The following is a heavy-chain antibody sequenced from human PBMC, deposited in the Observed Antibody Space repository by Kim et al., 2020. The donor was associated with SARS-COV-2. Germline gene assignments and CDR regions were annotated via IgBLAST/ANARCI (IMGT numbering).Heavy chain of an antibody. V-gene: IGHV3-21*01. Sequence: GGSLRLSCAASGFTFSSYSMNWVRQAPGKGLEWVSSISSSSSYIYYADSVKGRFTISRDNAKNSLYLQMNSLRAEDTAVYYCARDLSSYWYSSSWFPYYYYGMDVWGQGTTVTVSS. CDR2: ISSSSSYI. J-gene: IGHJ6*02. CDR1: GFTFSSYS. D-gene: IGHD6-13*01. CDR3: ARDLSSYWYSSSWFPYYYYGMDV.